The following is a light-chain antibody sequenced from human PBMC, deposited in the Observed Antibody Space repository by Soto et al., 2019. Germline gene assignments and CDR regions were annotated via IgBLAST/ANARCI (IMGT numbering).Light chain of an antibody. CDR1: SSDVGGYNY. CDR3: CADACSYAPNVV. V-gene: IGLV2-11*01. Sequence: QSALTQPRSVSGSPGQSVTISCTGTSSDVGGYNYVSWYQQHPGKAPKLMIYDVSKRPSGVPDRFSGSKTGNTASLTISGLQAEDEDDYYCCADACSYAPNVVVGAGTKLTVL. CDR2: DVS. J-gene: IGLJ3*02.